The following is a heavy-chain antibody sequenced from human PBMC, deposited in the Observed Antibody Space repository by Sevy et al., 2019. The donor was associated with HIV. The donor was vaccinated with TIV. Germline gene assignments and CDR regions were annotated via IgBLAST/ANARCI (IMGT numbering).Heavy chain of an antibody. J-gene: IGHJ6*02. D-gene: IGHD2-15*01. V-gene: IGHV3-23*01. Sequence: GGSLRLSCAASGFTFSNYAINWVRQAPGKGLEWVSRISGSGDSTFYADSVKGRFTISRDNSKNTVHLQMNSLRVEDTAVYYCAKVVVQADMDPFYYYGYGMDVWGQGTTVTVSS. CDR1: GFTFSNYA. CDR3: AKVVVQADMDPFYYYGYGMDV. CDR2: ISGSGDST.